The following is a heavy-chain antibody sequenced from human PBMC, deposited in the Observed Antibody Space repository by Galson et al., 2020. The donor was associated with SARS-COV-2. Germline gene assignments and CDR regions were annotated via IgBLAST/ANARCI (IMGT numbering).Heavy chain of an antibody. V-gene: IGHV3-23*01. CDR3: AKEGFHDILTGYFVDGSFEI. CDR1: GFTFSSHA. D-gene: IGHD3-9*01. J-gene: IGHJ3*02. Sequence: GGSLRLSCAASGFTFSSHAMNWVRQAPGKGLEWVSGLSGTGGTTYYADSVKGRFTISRDNSKNILSLQMNSLRVEDTAVYYCAKEGFHDILTGYFVDGSFEIWGQGTMVTVSS. CDR2: LSGTGGTT.